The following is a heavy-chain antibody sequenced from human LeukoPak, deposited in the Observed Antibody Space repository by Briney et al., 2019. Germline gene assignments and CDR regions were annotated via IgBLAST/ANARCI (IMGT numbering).Heavy chain of an antibody. CDR2: IYYSGST. CDR1: GGSISRYY. J-gene: IGHJ4*02. V-gene: IGHV4-59*01. CDR3: ARVGYYDFWSGSVGYYFDY. Sequence: SETLSLTCTVSGGSISRYYWSWIRQPPGKGLEWIGYIYYSGSTNYNPSLKSRVTISVDTSKNQFSLKLSSVTAADTAVYYCARVGYYDFWSGSVGYYFDYWGQGTLVTVSS. D-gene: IGHD3-3*01.